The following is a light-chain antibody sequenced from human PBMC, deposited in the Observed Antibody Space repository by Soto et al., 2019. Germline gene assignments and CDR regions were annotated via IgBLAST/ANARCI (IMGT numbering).Light chain of an antibody. Sequence: EIVLTQSPATLSLSPGERVTLSCRASQSVRNYLAWYQQKPGQAPRFLIYDASNRATGIPARFSGSGSGTDFTLTISSLEPEDVAVYYCQQRNNWPITFGQGTRLVIK. J-gene: IGKJ5*01. CDR2: DAS. V-gene: IGKV3-11*01. CDR3: QQRNNWPIT. CDR1: QSVRNY.